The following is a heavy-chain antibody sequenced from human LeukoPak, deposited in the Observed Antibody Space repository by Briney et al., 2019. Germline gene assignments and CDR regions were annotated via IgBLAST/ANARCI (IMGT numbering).Heavy chain of an antibody. D-gene: IGHD5-18*01. CDR1: GGSISSYY. J-gene: IGHJ4*02. Sequence: PSETLSLTCTVSGGSISSYYWSWIRQPPGKGLEWIGYIYYSGSTNYNPSLKSRVTISVDTSKNQFSLRLTSVTAADTAVYYCARQLATAMVDSWGQGTLVTVSS. CDR2: IYYSGST. V-gene: IGHV4-59*08. CDR3: ARQLATAMVDS.